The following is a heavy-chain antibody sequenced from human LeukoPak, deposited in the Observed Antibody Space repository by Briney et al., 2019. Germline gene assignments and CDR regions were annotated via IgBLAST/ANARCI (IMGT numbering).Heavy chain of an antibody. Sequence: ASVKVPCKASGYTFTDNGISWVRQAPGQGLAWLGWISTSNGHTNYAQDLQGRITMTTDTSTSTAYMELRNLRSDDTAVYYCARWVAVAGENWFDPWGQGTLVTVSS. J-gene: IGHJ5*02. D-gene: IGHD6-13*01. V-gene: IGHV1-18*01. CDR1: GYTFTDNG. CDR2: ISTSNGHT. CDR3: ARWVAVAGENWFDP.